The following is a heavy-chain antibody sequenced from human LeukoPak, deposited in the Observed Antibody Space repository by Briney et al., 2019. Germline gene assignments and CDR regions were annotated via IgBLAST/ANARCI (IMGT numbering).Heavy chain of an antibody. Sequence: SETLSLTCTVSGGSISSSSYYWGWIRQPPGKGLEWIGSIYYSGSTYYNPSLKSRVTISVDTSKNQFSLKLSSVTAADTAVYYCAGRMGDYDAFDIWGQGTMVTVPS. V-gene: IGHV4-39*01. CDR2: IYYSGST. CDR1: GGSISSSSYY. D-gene: IGHD4-17*01. CDR3: AGRMGDYDAFDI. J-gene: IGHJ3*02.